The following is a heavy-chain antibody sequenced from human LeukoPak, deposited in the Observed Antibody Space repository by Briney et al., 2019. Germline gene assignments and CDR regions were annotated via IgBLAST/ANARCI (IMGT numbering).Heavy chain of an antibody. CDR1: GGSISNSY. CDR2: ISYSGST. CDR3: ARTANYYDSGGYFHFDY. V-gene: IGHV4-59*01. D-gene: IGHD3-22*01. J-gene: IGHJ4*02. Sequence: PSETPSLTCTVSGGSISNSYWSWIRQPPGKGLEWIGSISYSGSTNYSPSLTSRVTISVDTSKNRFSLRLSSVTAADTAVYYCARTANYYDSGGYFHFDYWGQGTLVSVSS.